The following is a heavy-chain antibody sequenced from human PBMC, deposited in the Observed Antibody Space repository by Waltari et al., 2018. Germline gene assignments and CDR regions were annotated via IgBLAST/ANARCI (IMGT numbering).Heavy chain of an antibody. V-gene: IGHV3-23*01. Sequence: EVQLLESGGGLVQPGGSLRLSCAASGFTFSSYTMSWVRQAPGKGLEWVSAISGSGGSTYYADSVKGRFTISRDNSKNTLYLQMNSLRAEDTAVYYCAKVVSSSWYLDYWGQGTLVTVSS. CDR1: GFTFSSYT. J-gene: IGHJ4*02. D-gene: IGHD6-13*01. CDR2: ISGSGGST. CDR3: AKVVSSSWYLDY.